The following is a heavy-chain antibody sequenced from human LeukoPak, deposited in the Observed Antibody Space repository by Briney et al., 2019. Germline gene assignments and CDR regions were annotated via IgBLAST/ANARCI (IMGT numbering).Heavy chain of an antibody. CDR3: ASNVAVAGDYNWFDP. D-gene: IGHD6-19*01. CDR2: ISAYNGNT. J-gene: IGHJ5*02. CDR1: GHTFTSYG. V-gene: IGHV1-18*01. Sequence: GASVKVSCKASGHTFTSYGISWVRQAPGQGLEWMGWISAYNGNTNYAQKLQGRVTMTTDTSTSTAYMELRSLRSDDTAVYYCASNVAVAGDYNWFDPWGQGTLVTVSS.